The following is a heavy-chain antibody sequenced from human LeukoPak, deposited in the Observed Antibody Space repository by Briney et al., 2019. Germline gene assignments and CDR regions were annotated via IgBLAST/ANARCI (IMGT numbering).Heavy chain of an antibody. D-gene: IGHD5-12*01. J-gene: IGHJ4*02. Sequence: SETLSLTCTVSGGSISSYYWSWIRQPPGKGLEWIGYIYYSGSTNYNPSLKSRVTISVDTSKNQFSLKLSSVTAADTAVYYCARGRYSGYDYRQNFDYWGQGTLVTVSS. CDR1: GGSISSYY. V-gene: IGHV4-59*01. CDR3: ARGRYSGYDYRQNFDY. CDR2: IYYSGST.